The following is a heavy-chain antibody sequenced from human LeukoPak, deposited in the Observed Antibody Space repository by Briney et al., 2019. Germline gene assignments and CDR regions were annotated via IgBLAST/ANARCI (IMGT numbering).Heavy chain of an antibody. J-gene: IGHJ4*02. V-gene: IGHV3-7*05. CDR2: IKEDGSEK. Sequence: GGSLRLSCAASGFTFTSYWMSWVRQAPGKGLEWVANIKEDGSEKYYVDSVKGRFTISRDNAKNSMYLQMNSLRAEDTAVYYCARDPSYYDILTVQAQWAFDYWGQGTLVTVSS. D-gene: IGHD3-9*01. CDR1: GFTFTSYW. CDR3: ARDPSYYDILTVQAQWAFDY.